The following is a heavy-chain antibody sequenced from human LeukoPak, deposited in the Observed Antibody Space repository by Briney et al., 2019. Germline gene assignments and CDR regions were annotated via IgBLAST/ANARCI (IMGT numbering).Heavy chain of an antibody. CDR2: INPNSGGT. V-gene: IGHV1-2*02. D-gene: IGHD3-16*01. J-gene: IGHJ5*02. Sequence: ASVKVSRKGSGYTFTGYYMHGVRQAPGQGLEWMGCINPNSGGTNYAQKFQGRVTMTRDTSISTAYMELSRLRSDDTAVYYCARDQGDYVWGSYAPGWFDPWGQGTLVTVSS. CDR1: GYTFTGYY. CDR3: ARDQGDYVWGSYAPGWFDP.